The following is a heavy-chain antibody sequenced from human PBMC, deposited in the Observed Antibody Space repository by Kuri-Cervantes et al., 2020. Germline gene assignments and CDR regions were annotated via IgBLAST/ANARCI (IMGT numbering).Heavy chain of an antibody. CDR3: ARYVDVEASCGDCDAFDI. J-gene: IGHJ3*02. CDR2: ISSSSTI. D-gene: IGHD2-21*02. Sequence: GGSLRLSCAAPGFTFSDYYMNWVRQAPGKGLEWVSSISSSSTIYYADSVKGRFTISRDNSKNMLFLQMNSLRGEDTAMYYCARYVDVEASCGDCDAFDIWGQGTMVTVSS. V-gene: IGHV3-69-1*01. CDR1: GFTFSDYY.